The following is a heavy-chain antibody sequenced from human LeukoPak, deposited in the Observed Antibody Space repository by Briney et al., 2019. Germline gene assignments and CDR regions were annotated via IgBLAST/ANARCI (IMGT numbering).Heavy chain of an antibody. J-gene: IGHJ6*02. CDR3: AKGGYCSSTSCSSYGMDV. V-gene: IGHV3-23*01. CDR1: GFTFSSYA. D-gene: IGHD2-2*01. CDR2: ICGSGGST. Sequence: GGSLRLSCAASGFTFSSYAMSWVRQAPGKGLEWVSAICGSGGSTYYADSVKGRFTISRDNSKNTLYLQMNSLRAEDTAVYYCAKGGYCSSTSCSSYGMDVWGQGTTVTVSS.